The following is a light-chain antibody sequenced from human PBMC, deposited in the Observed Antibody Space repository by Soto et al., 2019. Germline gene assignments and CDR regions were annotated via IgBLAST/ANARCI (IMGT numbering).Light chain of an antibody. J-gene: IGLJ1*01. CDR2: EVS. CDR3: SSYAGSNNFV. V-gene: IGLV2-8*01. CDR1: SSDVGGYNY. Sequence: QSVLTQPPSASASPGQSVTISCTATSSDVGGYNYVSWYQQHPGKAPKLMIYEVSKRPSGVPDRFSGSKSGNTASLTVSGLQAEDEADYYCSSYAGSNNFVFGTGTKVTVL.